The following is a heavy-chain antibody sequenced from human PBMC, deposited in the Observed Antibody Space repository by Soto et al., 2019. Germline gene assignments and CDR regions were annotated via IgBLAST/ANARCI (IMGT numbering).Heavy chain of an antibody. Sequence: GGSLRLSCEASGFIFSDNAITFIRQPPRKGLHRVSAISGNGIATYYAESVRGRFTISRDNPKNTLYLQMNRLRADDTVVYYCARDAISMVRGTNNWFDPGGQGTLVTVSS. CDR2: ISGNGIAT. CDR3: ARDAISMVRGTNNWFDP. CDR1: GFIFSDNA. V-gene: IGHV3-23*01. D-gene: IGHD3-10*01. J-gene: IGHJ5*02.